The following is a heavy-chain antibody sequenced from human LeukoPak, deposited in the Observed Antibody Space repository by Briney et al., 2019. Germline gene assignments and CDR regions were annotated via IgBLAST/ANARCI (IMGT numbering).Heavy chain of an antibody. CDR1: GFTFNKFA. D-gene: IGHD6-13*01. Sequence: GGSLRLSCAASGFTFNKFAMSWVRQAPGKGLEWVSGIIENGGETYYADSVRGRFTISRDNSKNTLYLQMNSLRAEDTAVYYCAKDYEYDSNTWYFHWGRGTLVSVSS. CDR2: IIENGGET. J-gene: IGHJ4*02. V-gene: IGHV3-23*01. CDR3: AKDYEYDSNTWYFH.